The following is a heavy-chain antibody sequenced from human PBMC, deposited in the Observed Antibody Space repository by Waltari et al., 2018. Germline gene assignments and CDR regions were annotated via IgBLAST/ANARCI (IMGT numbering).Heavy chain of an antibody. D-gene: IGHD6-13*01. CDR1: GGSIRSHS. J-gene: IGHJ3*02. Sequence: QVQLQESGPGLVKPSETLSLTCTVSGGSIRSHSWSWIRQPPGKGLEWIGYIYYSGSTNYNPSLKSRVTISVDTSKNQFSLKLSSVTAADTAVYYCARWRPGYSSSWPDAFDIWGQGTMVTVSS. V-gene: IGHV4-59*11. CDR3: ARWRPGYSSSWPDAFDI. CDR2: IYYSGST.